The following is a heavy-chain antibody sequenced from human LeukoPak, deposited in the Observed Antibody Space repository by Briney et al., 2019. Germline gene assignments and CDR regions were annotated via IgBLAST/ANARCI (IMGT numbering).Heavy chain of an antibody. CDR3: ARTHYYDSSGYEGSYYFDY. CDR1: GGSFSGYY. J-gene: IGHJ4*02. CDR2: INHSGST. Sequence: KPSETLSLTCAVYGGSFSGYYWSWIRRPPGKGLEWIGEINHSGSTNYNPSLKSRVTISVDTSKNQFSLKLSSVTAADTAVYYCARTHYYDSSGYEGSYYFDYWGQGTLVTVSS. V-gene: IGHV4-34*01. D-gene: IGHD3-22*01.